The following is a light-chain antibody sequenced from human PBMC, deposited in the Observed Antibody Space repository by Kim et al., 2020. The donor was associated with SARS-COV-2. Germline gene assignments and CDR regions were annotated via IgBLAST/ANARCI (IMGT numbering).Light chain of an antibody. CDR2: GTS. Sequence: LSAGENATLSCRASQTVGSRYLAWYQQKPGQSPRLVIYGTSNRATGIPDRFSGSGSGTDITLTINRLEPEDFAVYYCQQHGSSPRTFGQGTKLEI. J-gene: IGKJ2*01. CDR1: QTVGSRY. CDR3: QQHGSSPRT. V-gene: IGKV3-20*01.